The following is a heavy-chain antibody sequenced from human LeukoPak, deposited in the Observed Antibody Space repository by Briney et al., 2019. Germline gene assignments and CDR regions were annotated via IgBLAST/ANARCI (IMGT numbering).Heavy chain of an antibody. V-gene: IGHV3-15*01. D-gene: IGHD1-26*01. CDR2: IKSKTDGGTT. CDR1: GFTFSNAW. CDR3: TRHSGSYPRFVIWFDP. Sequence: PGGSLRLSCAASGFTFSNAWMSWVRQAPGKGLEWVGRIKSKTDGGTTDYAAPVKGRFTISRDDSKNTLYLQMNSLKTEDTAVYYCTRHSGSYPRFVIWFDPWGQGTLVTVSS. J-gene: IGHJ5*02.